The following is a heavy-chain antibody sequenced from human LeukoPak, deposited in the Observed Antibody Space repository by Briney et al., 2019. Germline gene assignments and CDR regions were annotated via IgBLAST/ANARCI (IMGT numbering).Heavy chain of an antibody. CDR2: ISYDGSNK. Sequence: GRSLRLSCAASGFTFCSYAMHWVRQAPGKGLEWVAVISYDGSNKYYADSVKGRFTISRDNSKNTLYLQMNSLRAEDTAVYYCARTQVAGYYYYYGMDVWGQGTTVTVSS. CDR3: ARTQVAGYYYYYGMDV. J-gene: IGHJ6*02. D-gene: IGHD6-19*01. CDR1: GFTFCSYA. V-gene: IGHV3-30-3*01.